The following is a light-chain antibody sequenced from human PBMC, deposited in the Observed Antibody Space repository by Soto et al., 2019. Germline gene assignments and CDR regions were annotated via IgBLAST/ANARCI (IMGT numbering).Light chain of an antibody. CDR1: SSDIGSYNY. J-gene: IGLJ2*01. V-gene: IGLV2-14*03. CDR2: DVS. CDR3: SSSGASSTL. Sequence: QSVLTQPASLSGSPGQSITISCTGTSSDIGSYNYISWYQQHPGKAPKLMIFDVSYRPSGISDRFSVSKSGNTASLTISGLQPEDEADYYCSSSGASSTLFGGGTKVPV.